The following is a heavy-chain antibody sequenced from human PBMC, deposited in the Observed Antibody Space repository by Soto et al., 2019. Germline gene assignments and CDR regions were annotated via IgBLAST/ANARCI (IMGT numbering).Heavy chain of an antibody. Sequence: ASVKVSCKASGYTSADFGISWVRQAPGQGLEWMGWVSGNNGASNPAPKVQGRITMTLDTSTGVSYMALRSLRSDDTAIYYCVRDQKYFRVNGNWFDSWAKEPWSPSPQ. CDR2: VSGNNGAS. CDR1: GYTSADFG. D-gene: IGHD2-2*01. V-gene: IGHV1-18*04. J-gene: IGHJ5*01. CDR3: VRDQKYFRVNGNWFDS.